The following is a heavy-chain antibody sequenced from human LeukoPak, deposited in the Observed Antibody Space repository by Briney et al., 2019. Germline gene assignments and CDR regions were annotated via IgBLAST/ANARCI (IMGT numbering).Heavy chain of an antibody. V-gene: IGHV1-18*01. J-gene: IGHJ3*01. CDR2: ISAYNGNT. CDR1: GYTFTSYG. Sequence: ASVKVSCKASGYTFTSYGISWVRQAPGQGLEWMGWISAYNGNTNYAQKLQGRVTMTTDTSTSTAYMELRSLRSDDTAVYYCARDSLKWEPKTHSFDFWGQGTMVTVSS. D-gene: IGHD1-26*01. CDR3: ARDSLKWEPKTHSFDF.